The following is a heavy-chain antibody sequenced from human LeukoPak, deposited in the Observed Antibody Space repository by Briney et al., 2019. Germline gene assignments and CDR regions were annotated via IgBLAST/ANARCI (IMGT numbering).Heavy chain of an antibody. V-gene: IGHV3-20*04. J-gene: IGHJ4*02. CDR3: ARASNGGSYLETYYFDY. CDR1: GFTFDDYG. CDR2: INWNGGST. Sequence: GGSLRLSCAASGFTFDDYGMSWVRQAPGKGLEWVSGINWNGGSTGYADSVKGRFTISRDNAKTSLYLQMNSLRAEDTALYYCARASNGGSYLETYYFDYWGQGTLVTVSS. D-gene: IGHD1-26*01.